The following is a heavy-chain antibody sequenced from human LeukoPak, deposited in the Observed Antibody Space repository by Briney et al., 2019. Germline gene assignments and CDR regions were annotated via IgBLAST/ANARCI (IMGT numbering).Heavy chain of an antibody. CDR2: IIPILGIA. CDR3: ATLYSYGREGAFDI. Sequence: ASVKVSCKASGGTFSSYAISWVRQAPGQGLEWMGRIIPILGIANYAQKFQGRVTITADKSTSTAYMELSSLRSEDTAVYYCATLYSYGREGAFDIWGRGTMVTVSS. J-gene: IGHJ3*02. CDR1: GGTFSSYA. D-gene: IGHD5-18*01. V-gene: IGHV1-69*04.